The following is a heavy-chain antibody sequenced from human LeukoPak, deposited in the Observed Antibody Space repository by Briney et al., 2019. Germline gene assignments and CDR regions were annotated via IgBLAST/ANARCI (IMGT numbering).Heavy chain of an antibody. D-gene: IGHD5-12*01. Sequence: GGSLRLSCAASGFTFSSYSMNWVRQAPGKGLEWVSSISSSSSYIYYADSVKGRFTISRDNAKNSLYLQMNSLRVEDTAVYYCAREGGSVPDYWGQGTLVTVSS. CDR1: GFTFSSYS. J-gene: IGHJ4*02. CDR2: ISSSSSYI. V-gene: IGHV3-21*01. CDR3: AREGGSVPDY.